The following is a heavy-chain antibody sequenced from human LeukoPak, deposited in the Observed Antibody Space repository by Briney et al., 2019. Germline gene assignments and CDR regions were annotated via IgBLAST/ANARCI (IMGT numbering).Heavy chain of an antibody. D-gene: IGHD3-9*01. V-gene: IGHV3-30*02. CDR2: IRYDGSNK. CDR3: AKPPTFDNKRGYYYMDV. CDR1: GFTFSSYG. Sequence: QPGGSLRLSCAASGFTFSSYGMHWVRQAPGKGLEWVAFIRYDGSNKYYADSVKGRFTISRDNSKNTPYLQMNSLRAEDTAVYYCAKPPTFDNKRGYYYMDVWGKGTTVTVSS. J-gene: IGHJ6*03.